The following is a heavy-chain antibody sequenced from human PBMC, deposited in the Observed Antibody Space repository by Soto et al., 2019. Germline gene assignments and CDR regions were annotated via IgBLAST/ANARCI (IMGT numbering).Heavy chain of an antibody. J-gene: IGHJ6*03. V-gene: IGHV3-64*07. CDR2: ISSNGVGT. Sequence: EVQLAESGGGLAQPGGSLRLSCAASGFTLSGYAMDWVRQAPGKGLEYVSGISSNGVGTYYADSVQGRFTISRDNSKNTVYLQMGSLRPEDMAVYYCARRACRHFYYLDVWGKGTTVTVSS. CDR1: GFTLSGYA. CDR3: ARRACRHFYYLDV. D-gene: IGHD3-16*01.